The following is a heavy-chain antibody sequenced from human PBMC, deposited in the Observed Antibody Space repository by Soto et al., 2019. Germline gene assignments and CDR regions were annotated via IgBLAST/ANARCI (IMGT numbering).Heavy chain of an antibody. V-gene: IGHV4-39*01. CDR1: GYSVTSSYYY. CDR2: MFYSGLT. J-gene: IGHJ6*02. D-gene: IGHD2-2*01. CDR3: APLSVSLSSPYGIHV. Sequence: WERRSRTCSVSGYSVTSSYYYWAWIRQPPGKGLEWIGSMFYSGLTYYNPSLKSRVTLSVHTYKNQFSVTLTSVTAADTAVYSCAPLSVSLSSPYGIHVWAQGTTVTVSS.